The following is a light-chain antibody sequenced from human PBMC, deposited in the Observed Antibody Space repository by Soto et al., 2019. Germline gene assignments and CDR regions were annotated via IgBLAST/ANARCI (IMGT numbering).Light chain of an antibody. Sequence: EIVMTQSPATLSVSPGERATLSCRASHRVSSYLAWYQQNPGQAPRLLIYGASTRATGIPARFSGSGSGTEFTLTSSRLQSEDFAVYYCQQYNSWPLTFGGGTKVEIK. CDR3: QQYNSWPLT. V-gene: IGKV3-15*01. J-gene: IGKJ4*01. CDR1: HRVSSY. CDR2: GAS.